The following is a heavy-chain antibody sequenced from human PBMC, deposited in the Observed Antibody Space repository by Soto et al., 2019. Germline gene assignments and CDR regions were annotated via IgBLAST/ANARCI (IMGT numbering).Heavy chain of an antibody. D-gene: IGHD6-19*01. CDR1: GFTFSSYA. J-gene: IGHJ4*02. CDR2: ISGSGGST. Sequence: GGSLRLSCAASGFTFSSYAMRWVRQAPGKGLEWVSAISGSGGSTYCADSVKGRFTISRDNSKNTLYLQMNSLRAEDTAVYYCAAGYSSGWYYFDYWGQGTLVTVSS. CDR3: AAGYSSGWYYFDY. V-gene: IGHV3-23*01.